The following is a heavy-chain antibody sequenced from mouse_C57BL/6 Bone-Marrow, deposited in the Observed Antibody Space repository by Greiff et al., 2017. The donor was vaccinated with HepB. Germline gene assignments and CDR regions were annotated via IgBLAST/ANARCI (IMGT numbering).Heavy chain of an antibody. J-gene: IGHJ1*03. V-gene: IGHV14-4*01. Sequence: VQLQQSGAELVRPGASVKLSCTASGFNIKDDYMHWVKQRPEQGLEWIGWIDPENGATEYASKFQGKATITADTSSNTAYLQLSSLTSEDTAVYYCTNYYYGSYWYFDVWGTGTTVTVSS. D-gene: IGHD1-1*01. CDR2: IDPENGAT. CDR1: GFNIKDDY. CDR3: TNYYYGSYWYFDV.